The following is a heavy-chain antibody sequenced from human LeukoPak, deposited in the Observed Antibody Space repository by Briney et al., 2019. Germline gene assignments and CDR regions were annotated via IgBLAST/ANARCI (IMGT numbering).Heavy chain of an antibody. CDR1: GYTFTGYY. V-gene: IGHV1-2*02. D-gene: IGHD6-13*01. Sequence: ASVKVSCKASGYTFTGYYMHWERQAPGQGLEWMGWINPNSGGTNYAQKFQGRVTMTRDTSISTAYMELSRLRSDDTAVYYCARDGIAAAGSEFDPWGQGTLVTVSS. J-gene: IGHJ5*02. CDR3: ARDGIAAAGSEFDP. CDR2: INPNSGGT.